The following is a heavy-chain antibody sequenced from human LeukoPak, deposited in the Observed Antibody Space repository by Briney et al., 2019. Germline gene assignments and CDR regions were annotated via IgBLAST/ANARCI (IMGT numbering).Heavy chain of an antibody. D-gene: IGHD2-2*01. CDR1: AFTFSSYG. CDR3: ARDEGRYCSSTSCYGEGWC. J-gene: IGHJ4*02. Sequence: GGSLRLSCAPSAFTFSSYGMHFVRQAPGKRLEWVAVIWYTGSNKYYADSVKGRFTISRANSKNMLYLQMNSLRAEDTAVYYCARDEGRYCSSTSCYGEGWCWGQGTLVTVSS. CDR2: IWYTGSNK. V-gene: IGHV3-33*01.